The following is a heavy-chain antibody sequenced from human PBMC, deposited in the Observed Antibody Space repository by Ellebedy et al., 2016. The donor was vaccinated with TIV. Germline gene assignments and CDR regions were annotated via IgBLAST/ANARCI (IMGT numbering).Heavy chain of an antibody. CDR3: ARRSRGPSYYFDY. CDR2: ISDSGGNT. Sequence: PGGSLRLSCVASGFTFSSYAMCWVRQAPGKGLAWVSTISDSGGNTHFPDSVKGRFTISRDNAKNSLYLQLSSLRAEDTAVYYCARRSRGPSYYFDYWGQGALVTVSS. CDR1: GFTFSSYA. D-gene: IGHD3-10*01. V-gene: IGHV3-23*01. J-gene: IGHJ4*02.